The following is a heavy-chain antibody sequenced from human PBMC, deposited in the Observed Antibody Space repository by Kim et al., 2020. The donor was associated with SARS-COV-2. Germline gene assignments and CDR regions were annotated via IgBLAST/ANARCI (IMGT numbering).Heavy chain of an antibody. CDR3: ARGGSGYYYAYDAFDI. J-gene: IGHJ3*02. CDR1: GGSFSGYY. Sequence: SETLSLTCAVYGGSFSGYYWSWIRQPPGKGLEWIGEINHSGSTNYNPSLKSRVTISVDTSKNQFSQKLSSVTAADTAVYYCARGGSGYYYAYDAFDIWGQGTMVTVSS. D-gene: IGHD3-22*01. V-gene: IGHV4-34*01. CDR2: INHSGST.